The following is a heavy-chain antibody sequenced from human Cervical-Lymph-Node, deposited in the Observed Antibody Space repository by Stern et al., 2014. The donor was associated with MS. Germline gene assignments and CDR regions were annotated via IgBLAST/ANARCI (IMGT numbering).Heavy chain of an antibody. V-gene: IGHV1-2*06. CDR2: LNPNSDDP. Sequence: QVQLGQSGTKMQKPGASVKVSCKASGYTFTAFFIHWVRQVPGQGLEWMGRLNPNSDDPTYAQNFQDRVTLTRDTSLGNDYLELSRLTSADTAVYYCAREATRIVVGIDYWGQGTQVTVSS. J-gene: IGHJ4*02. D-gene: IGHD3-22*01. CDR1: GYTFTAFF. CDR3: AREATRIVVGIDY.